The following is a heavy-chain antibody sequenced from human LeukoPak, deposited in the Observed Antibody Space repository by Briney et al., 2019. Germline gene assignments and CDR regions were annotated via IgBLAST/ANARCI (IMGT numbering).Heavy chain of an antibody. CDR1: GGSISSYY. D-gene: IGHD3-3*01. J-gene: IGHJ6*03. CDR2: IYYSGST. CDR3: ARVSRFGVVTGYYYYMGV. V-gene: IGHV4-59*01. Sequence: SETLSLTCTGSGGSISSYYWSWIRQPPGKGLEWIGYIYYSGSTNYNPSLKSRVTISVDTSKNQFSRKLSSVTAADTAVYYCARVSRFGVVTGYYYYMGVWGKGTTVTVSS.